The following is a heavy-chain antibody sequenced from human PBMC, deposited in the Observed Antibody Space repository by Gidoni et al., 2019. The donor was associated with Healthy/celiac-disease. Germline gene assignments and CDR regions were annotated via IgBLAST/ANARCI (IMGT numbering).Heavy chain of an antibody. V-gene: IGHV3-7*03. CDR1: GFTFSSYW. D-gene: IGHD3-22*01. CDR2: IKQDGSEK. CDR3: ARAWYDSSVRRRFDP. Sequence: SCAASGFTFSSYWMSWVRQAPGKGLEWVANIKQDGSEKYYVDSVKGRFTISRDNAKNSLYLQMNSLRAEDTAVYYCARAWYDSSVRRRFDPWGQGTLVTVSS. J-gene: IGHJ5*02.